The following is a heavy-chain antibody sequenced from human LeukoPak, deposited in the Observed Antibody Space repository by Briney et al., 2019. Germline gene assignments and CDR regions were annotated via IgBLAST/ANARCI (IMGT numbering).Heavy chain of an antibody. Sequence: GGSLRLSCAASGFTFSSYEMNWFRQAPGKGLEGVSYISSSGSTIYYADSVKGRFTISRDNSKNTLYLQMNRLRAEDTAVYYCAGGAGIAAAGVYWGQGTLVTVSS. CDR1: GFTFSSYE. J-gene: IGHJ4*02. D-gene: IGHD6-13*01. CDR3: AGGAGIAAAGVY. V-gene: IGHV3-48*03. CDR2: ISSSGSTI.